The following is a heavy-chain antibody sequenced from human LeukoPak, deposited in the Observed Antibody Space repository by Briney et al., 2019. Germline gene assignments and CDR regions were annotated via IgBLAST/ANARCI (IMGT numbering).Heavy chain of an antibody. D-gene: IGHD3-10*01. CDR2: ISGSGGST. V-gene: IGHV3-23*01. Sequence: GGSLRLSCAASGFTFSSYAMSWVRQAPGKGLEWVSAISGSGGSTYYADSVKGRFTISRDNSKNTLYLQMNSLRAEDAAVYYCAKDSMVRGVRYFDYWGQGTLVTVSS. CDR3: AKDSMVRGVRYFDY. J-gene: IGHJ4*02. CDR1: GFTFSSYA.